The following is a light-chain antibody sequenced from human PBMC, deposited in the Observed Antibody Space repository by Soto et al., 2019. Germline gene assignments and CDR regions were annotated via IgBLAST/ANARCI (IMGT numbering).Light chain of an antibody. Sequence: QSVLTQPASVSGSPGQSITISCTGTSSDVGAYKYVSWYQQHPGKAPKLMIYEVSNRPSGVSNRFSGSKSGNTASVTISGLQAEDEADYYCSSYTSTNTQVFGIGTKVTVL. CDR2: EVS. CDR3: SSYTSTNTQV. V-gene: IGLV2-14*01. J-gene: IGLJ1*01. CDR1: SSDVGAYKY.